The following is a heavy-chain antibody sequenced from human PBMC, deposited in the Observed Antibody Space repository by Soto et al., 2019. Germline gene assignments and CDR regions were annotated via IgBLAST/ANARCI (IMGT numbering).Heavy chain of an antibody. CDR1: GSSIIWGGYD. CDR2: IYYSGST. Sequence: PSETLFLSCTVSGSSIIWGGYDWSWIRQHPGKGLEWIGYIYYSGSTNYNPSLKSRVTISVDTSKNQFSLKLSSVTAADTAVYYCAATYYYGSGSYYAAFDIWGQGTMVTVSS. CDR3: AATYYYGSGSYYAAFDI. D-gene: IGHD3-10*01. J-gene: IGHJ3*02. V-gene: IGHV4-61*08.